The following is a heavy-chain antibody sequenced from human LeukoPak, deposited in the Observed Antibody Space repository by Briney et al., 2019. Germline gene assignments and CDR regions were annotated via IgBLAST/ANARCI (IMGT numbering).Heavy chain of an antibody. CDR2: IYYSGST. Sequence: SETLSLTCTDSGGSISSYYWSWIRQPPGKGLEWIGYIYYSGSTNYNPSLKSRVTISVDTSKNQFSLKLSSVTAADTAVYYCARDNYGSGSPFDYWGQGTLVTVSS. CDR3: ARDNYGSGSPFDY. CDR1: GGSISSYY. D-gene: IGHD3-10*01. V-gene: IGHV4-59*01. J-gene: IGHJ4*02.